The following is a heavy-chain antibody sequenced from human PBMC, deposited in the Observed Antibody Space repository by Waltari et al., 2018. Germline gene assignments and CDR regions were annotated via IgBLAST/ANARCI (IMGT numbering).Heavy chain of an antibody. D-gene: IGHD5-18*01. J-gene: IGHJ6*02. V-gene: IGHV3-48*03. Sequence: EVQLVESGGGLVQPGGSLRLSCAASGFTFSSYEMNWVRQAPGKGLEWVSYISSSGSTIDYADAVKDRFTISRDNSKNSLYLQMNSLRAEDTAVYYCEAYSYGRYGFHYGMDVWGQGTTVTVSS. CDR2: ISSSGSTI. CDR3: EAYSYGRYGFHYGMDV. CDR1: GFTFSSYE.